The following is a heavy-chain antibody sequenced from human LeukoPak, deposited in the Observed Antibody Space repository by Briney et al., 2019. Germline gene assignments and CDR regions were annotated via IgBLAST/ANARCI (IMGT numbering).Heavy chain of an antibody. Sequence: GGSLRLSCAASGFTFSNAWMNWVRQAPGKGLEWVGRIKSKTDGGTTDYAAPVKGRFIISKDDSKNTLYLQMNSPRTEDTAVYYCTTVDSSGWSDYYYYGMDVWGQGTTVTVSS. J-gene: IGHJ6*02. V-gene: IGHV3-15*07. CDR3: TTVDSSGWSDYYYYGMDV. D-gene: IGHD6-13*01. CDR2: IKSKTDGGTT. CDR1: GFTFSNAW.